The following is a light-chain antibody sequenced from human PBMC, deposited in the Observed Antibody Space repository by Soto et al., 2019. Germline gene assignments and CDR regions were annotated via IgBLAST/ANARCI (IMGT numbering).Light chain of an antibody. CDR3: QSYDSSLSGVV. J-gene: IGLJ2*01. Sequence: SALTQPPSASGSPGQSVTISCTGTSSDVGAYKYVSWYQQYPGKAPKLMIYEVTKRPSGVPDRFSGSKSGNTASLTVSGLQAEDEADYYCQSYDSSLSGVVFGGGTQLTVL. V-gene: IGLV2-8*01. CDR2: EVT. CDR1: SSDVGAYKY.